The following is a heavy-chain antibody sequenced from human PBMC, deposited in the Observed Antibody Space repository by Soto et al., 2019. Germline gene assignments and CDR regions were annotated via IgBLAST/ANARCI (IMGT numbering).Heavy chain of an antibody. D-gene: IGHD6-13*01. CDR1: GFTFSNFA. Sequence: QVQLVESGGGVVQPGRSLRLSCAASGFTFSNFAMHWVRQAPGKGLGWVAVMSADGSNEYYAYSVRGRFTISRDNSKNTLYQQMSSLRPEDTARYYCARDAAQHSGSWNGWFGPWGQGTLVTVSS. CDR3: ARDAAQHSGSWNGWFGP. V-gene: IGHV3-30-3*01. J-gene: IGHJ5*02. CDR2: MSADGSNE.